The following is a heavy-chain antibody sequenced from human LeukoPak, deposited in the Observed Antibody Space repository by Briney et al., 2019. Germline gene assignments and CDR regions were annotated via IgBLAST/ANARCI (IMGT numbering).Heavy chain of an antibody. CDR1: GFTFSDYY. D-gene: IGHD6-13*01. Sequence: GGSLRLSCAASGFTFSDYYMSWIRQAPGKGLEWVSYISSSGSTIYYADSVKGRFTISRDNAKNSLYLQMNSLRAEDTAVYYCASDSSSWYPHDAFDIWGQGTMVTVSS. CDR2: ISSSGSTI. CDR3: ASDSSSWYPHDAFDI. V-gene: IGHV3-11*01. J-gene: IGHJ3*02.